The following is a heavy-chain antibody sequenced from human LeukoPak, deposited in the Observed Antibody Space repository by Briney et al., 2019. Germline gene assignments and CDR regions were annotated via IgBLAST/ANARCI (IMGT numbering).Heavy chain of an antibody. CDR1: GGSVRSDSYY. D-gene: IGHD5-18*01. Sequence: SETLSLTCTVSGGSVRSDSYYWSWIRQPPGKGLEWIGYIYYSGSTSYNPSLKSRVTISVDTSKNQFSLKLSSVTAADTAVYYCARGSRGYSYGWGQGTLVTVSS. CDR3: ARGSRGYSYG. CDR2: IYYSGST. J-gene: IGHJ4*02. V-gene: IGHV4-61*01.